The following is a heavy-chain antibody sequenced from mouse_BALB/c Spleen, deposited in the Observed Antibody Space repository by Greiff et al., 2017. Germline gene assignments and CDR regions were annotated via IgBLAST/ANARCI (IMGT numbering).Heavy chain of an antibody. Sequence: QVQLQQPGAELVKPGASVKLSCKASGYTFTSYWMHWVKQRPGQGLEWIGEINPSNGRTNYNEKFKSKATLTVDKSSSTAYMQLSSLTSEDSAVYYCARGGEGFWGEGTSVTVSS. CDR2: INPSNGRT. CDR1: GYTFTSYW. CDR3: ARGGEGF. V-gene: IGHV1S81*02. J-gene: IGHJ4*01. D-gene: IGHD3-3*01.